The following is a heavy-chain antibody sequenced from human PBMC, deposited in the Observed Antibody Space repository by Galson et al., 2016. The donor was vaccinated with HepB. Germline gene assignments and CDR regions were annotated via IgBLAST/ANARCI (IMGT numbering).Heavy chain of an antibody. CDR1: GFSFTSSGVG. V-gene: IGHV2-5*02. Sequence: PALVKPTQTLTLTCTFSGFSFTSSGVGVGXXPQXPXKALEWLALIYWDDDRRYSPSLKSRLTIIKDTSKNQVLLTMTNMDPVDTATYYCAHRRGYFLSGTTNRXXXDSWGQGSXXTVSS. CDR3: AHRRGYFLSGTTNRXXXDS. CDR2: IYWDDDR. D-gene: IGHD3-10*01. J-gene: IGHJ5*01.